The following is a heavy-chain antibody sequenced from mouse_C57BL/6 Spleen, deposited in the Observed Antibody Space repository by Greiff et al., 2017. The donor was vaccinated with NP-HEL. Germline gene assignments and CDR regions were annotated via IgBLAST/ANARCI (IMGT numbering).Heavy chain of an antibody. CDR1: GFSLSTFGMG. D-gene: IGHD1-1*01. J-gene: IGHJ1*03. Sequence: QVQLKESGPGILQPSQTLSLTCSFSGFSLSTFGMGVGWIRQPSGKGLEWLAHIWWDDDKYYNPALKSRLTISKDTSKNQVFLKIANVDTADTATYDSARTYYYGSSYEYFDVWGTGTTVTVSS. CDR3: ARTYYYGSSYEYFDV. V-gene: IGHV8-8*01. CDR2: IWWDDDK.